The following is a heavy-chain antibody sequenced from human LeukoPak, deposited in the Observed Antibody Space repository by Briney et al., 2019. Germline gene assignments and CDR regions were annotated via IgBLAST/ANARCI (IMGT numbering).Heavy chain of an antibody. CDR1: GFTFSSYA. V-gene: IGHV3-30-3*01. CDR3: AREGFVVVPAATPPDY. D-gene: IGHD2-2*02. J-gene: IGHJ4*02. Sequence: PGGSLRLSCAASGFTFSSYAMHWVRQAPGKGLEWVAVISYDGSNKYYADSVKGRSTISRDNSKNTLYLQMNSLRAEDTAVYYCAREGFVVVPAATPPDYWGQGTLVTVSS. CDR2: ISYDGSNK.